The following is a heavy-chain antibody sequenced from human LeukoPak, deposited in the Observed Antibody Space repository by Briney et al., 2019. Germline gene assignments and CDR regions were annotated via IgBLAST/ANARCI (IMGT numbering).Heavy chain of an antibody. V-gene: IGHV3-72*01. CDR1: GFTFCDYY. CDR3: ARGVLWSGYFFFDY. CDR2: IRNKANSYTP. Sequence: GGSLRLSCAVSGFTFCDYYMDWVRQAQGKGLEWVGRIRNKANSYTPKYAASVKGRFTISRDDSKNSLYLQMNSLKAEDTAVYYCARGVLWSGYFFFDYWGQGILVTVSS. D-gene: IGHD3-3*01. J-gene: IGHJ4*02.